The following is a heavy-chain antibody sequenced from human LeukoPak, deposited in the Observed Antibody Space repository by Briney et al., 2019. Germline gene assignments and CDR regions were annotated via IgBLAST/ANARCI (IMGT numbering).Heavy chain of an antibody. CDR1: GGTFSSYA. CDR3: AGPSSGWILGVFDY. CDR2: IIPILGIA. D-gene: IGHD6-19*01. J-gene: IGHJ4*02. V-gene: IGHV1-69*04. Sequence: SVKVSCKASGGTFSSYAISWVRQPPGQGLEWMGRIIPILGIANYAQKFQGRVTITADKSTSTAYMELSSLRSEDTAVYYCAGPSSGWILGVFDYWGQGTLVTVSS.